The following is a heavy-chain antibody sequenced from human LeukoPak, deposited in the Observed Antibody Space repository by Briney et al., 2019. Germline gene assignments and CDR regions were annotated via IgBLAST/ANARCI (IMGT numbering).Heavy chain of an antibody. V-gene: IGHV1-18*01. J-gene: IGHJ1*01. CDR3: ARDIGYCSGGSCHEYFQH. CDR1: GYTFTSYD. D-gene: IGHD2-15*01. Sequence: ASVKVSCKASGYTFTSYDINWVRQATGQGLEWMGWISAYNGNTNYAQKLQGRVTMTTDTSTSTAYMELRSLRSDDTAVYYCARDIGYCSGGSCHEYFQHWGQGTLVTVSS. CDR2: ISAYNGNT.